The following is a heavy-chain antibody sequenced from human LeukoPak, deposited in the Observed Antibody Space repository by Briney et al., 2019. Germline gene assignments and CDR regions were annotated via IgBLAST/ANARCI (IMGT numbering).Heavy chain of an antibody. CDR2: IYSGGST. D-gene: IGHD5-18*01. V-gene: IGHV3-53*01. CDR3: ARYSYGYSFYYYMDV. Sequence: GGSLTLSWAVSGVTLSGNYMSWVRQPPGEGLEWVSVIYSGGSTYYADSVKGRFTISRDNAKNSLYLQMNSLRAEDTAVYYCARYSYGYSFYYYMDVWGKGTTVTISS. J-gene: IGHJ6*03. CDR1: GVTLSGNY.